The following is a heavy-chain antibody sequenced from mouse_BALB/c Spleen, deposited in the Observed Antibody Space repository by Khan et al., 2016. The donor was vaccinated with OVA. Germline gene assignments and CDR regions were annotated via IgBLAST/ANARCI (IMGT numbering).Heavy chain of an antibody. J-gene: IGHJ2*01. Sequence: EVQLQQSGPGLVKPSQSLSLTCTVTGYSITSGYGWNWIRQFPGNKLEWMGYISYSGSTNYNPSLKSRISITRDTSKNQFLLQLNSVTTEDTATYYCARTARIKYWGQGTTLTVSS. V-gene: IGHV3-2*02. CDR1: GYSITSGYG. CDR2: ISYSGST. CDR3: ARTARIKY. D-gene: IGHD1-2*01.